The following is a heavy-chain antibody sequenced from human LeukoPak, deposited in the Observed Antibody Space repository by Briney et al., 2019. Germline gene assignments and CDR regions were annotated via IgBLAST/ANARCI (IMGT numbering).Heavy chain of an antibody. CDR2: MNPNSGNT. Sequence: ASVKVSCKASGYTFTSYDINWVRQATGQGLEWMGWMNPNSGNTGYAQKFQGRVTITRNTSISTAYMELSSLRSEDTAVYYCAKSGVATIEFDYWGQGTLVTVSS. J-gene: IGHJ4*02. D-gene: IGHD5-12*01. V-gene: IGHV1-8*01. CDR1: GYTFTSYD. CDR3: AKSGVATIEFDY.